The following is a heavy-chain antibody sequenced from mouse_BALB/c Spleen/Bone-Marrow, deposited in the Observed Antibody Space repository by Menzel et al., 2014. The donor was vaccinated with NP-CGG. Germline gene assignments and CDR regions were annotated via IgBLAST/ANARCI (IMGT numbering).Heavy chain of an antibody. CDR3: ARSTGTAPYFYAMDY. CDR2: TNPSNGRS. D-gene: IGHD4-1*02. CDR1: GYTFTSNW. V-gene: IGHV1S81*02. Sequence: QVQLQQPGAELVKPGASVKLSCKAAGYTFTSNWMHWVKQRPGQGLEWIGETNPSNGRSNHNEKFKSKATLTVDKSSSTAYMQLSSLTSEDSAVYYCARSTGTAPYFYAMDYWGQGTSVTVSS. J-gene: IGHJ4*01.